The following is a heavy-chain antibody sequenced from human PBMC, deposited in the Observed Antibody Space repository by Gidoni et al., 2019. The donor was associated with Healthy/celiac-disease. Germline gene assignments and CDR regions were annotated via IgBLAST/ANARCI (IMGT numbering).Heavy chain of an antibody. V-gene: IGHV4-31*03. Sequence: QVQLQESGPGLVKPSQTLSLTCTVSDGSTSSGGYYWSWIRKHPGKGLEWIGYIYYSGSTYYNPSLKSRVTISVDTSKNQFSLKLSSVTAADTAVYYCARSERRWLQSGDYFDYWGQGTLVTVSS. CDR1: DGSTSSGGYY. J-gene: IGHJ4*02. CDR3: ARSERRWLQSGDYFDY. CDR2: IYYSGST. D-gene: IGHD5-12*01.